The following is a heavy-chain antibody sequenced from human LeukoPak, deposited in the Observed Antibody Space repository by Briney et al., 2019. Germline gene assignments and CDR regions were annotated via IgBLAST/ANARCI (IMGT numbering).Heavy chain of an antibody. CDR2: ISGSGGNT. V-gene: IGHV3-23*01. Sequence: GGSLRLSCAASGFTFSTYAMSWVRQAPGKGLEWVSAISGSGGNTYYADSVKGRFTISRDNSKNTLYLQMNSLRAEDTAVYYCAREGYGDYYYFDYWGQGTLVTVSS. J-gene: IGHJ4*02. CDR1: GFTFSTYA. CDR3: AREGYGDYYYFDY. D-gene: IGHD4-17*01.